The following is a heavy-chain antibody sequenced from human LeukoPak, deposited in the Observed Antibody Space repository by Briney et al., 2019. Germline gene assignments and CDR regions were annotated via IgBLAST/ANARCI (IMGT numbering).Heavy chain of an antibody. CDR2: IYYSGST. D-gene: IGHD3-10*01. J-gene: IGHJ5*02. CDR1: GGSISSSSYY. CDR3: ARDAGVHNWFDP. V-gene: IGHV4-39*07. Sequence: SETLSLTCTVSGGSISSSSYYWGWIRQPPGKGLEWIGSIYYSGSTYYNPSLKSRVTISVDTSKNQSSLKLSSVTAADTAVYYCARDAGVHNWFDPWGQGTLVTVSS.